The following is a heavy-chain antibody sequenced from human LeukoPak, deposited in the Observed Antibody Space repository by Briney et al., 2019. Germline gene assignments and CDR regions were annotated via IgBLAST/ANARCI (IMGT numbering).Heavy chain of an antibody. D-gene: IGHD3-10*01. CDR3: AKDLYGSGSHFDY. J-gene: IGHJ4*02. V-gene: IGHV3-30*02. CDR1: GFTFSSCG. CDR2: VWSDGTNE. Sequence: GSLRLSCAASGFTFSSCGMHWVRQAPGKGLEWVAFVWSDGTNENYADSVKGRFTISRDNSKNTLYLQMNSLRADDTAVYYCAKDLYGSGSHFDYWGQGTLVTVSS.